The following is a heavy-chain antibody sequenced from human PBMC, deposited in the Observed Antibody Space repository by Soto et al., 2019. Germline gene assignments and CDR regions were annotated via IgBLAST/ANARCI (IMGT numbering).Heavy chain of an antibody. CDR2: ISYDGSNK. J-gene: IGHJ4*02. CDR1: GFTFSSFS. CDR3: ARSRAVAGTPELDY. D-gene: IGHD6-19*01. Sequence: QVQLVESGGGVVQPGRSLRLSCAASGFTFSSFSLHWVRQAPGKGLEWLALISYDGSNKYNADSVKGRFAISRDNSKKTLYVQVNRLSPEDTAVYYCARSRAVAGTPELDYGGQGTLVTVSS. V-gene: IGHV3-30*09.